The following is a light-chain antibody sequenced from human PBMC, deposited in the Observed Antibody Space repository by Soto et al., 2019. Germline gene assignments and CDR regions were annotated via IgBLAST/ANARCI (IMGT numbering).Light chain of an antibody. CDR2: EVT. J-gene: IGLJ2*01. V-gene: IGLV2-14*01. CDR1: PSDIGRYNY. CDR3: SSYSTTSTPHVL. Sequence: QSVLTQPASVSGSPGQSITISCTGTPSDIGRYNYVSWYQQFPGKVPKLLIYEVTYRPSGVSARFSGSKSGSTAYLTISGLQAEDEADYYCSSYSTTSTPHVLFGGGTQLTVL.